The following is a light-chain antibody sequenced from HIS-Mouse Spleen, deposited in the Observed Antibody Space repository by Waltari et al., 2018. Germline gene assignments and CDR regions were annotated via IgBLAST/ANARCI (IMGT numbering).Light chain of an antibody. CDR2: EDS. CDR1: ALPKTY. J-gene: IGLJ2*01. Sequence: SYELTQPPSVSVSPGHTARITCSGDALPKTYAYWYQQKSGPAPGLVIYEDSKRPSGIPGRFSGSSSGTMATLTISGAQVEDEADYYCYSTDSSGNHRVFGGGTKLTVL. CDR3: YSTDSSGNHRV. V-gene: IGLV3-10*01.